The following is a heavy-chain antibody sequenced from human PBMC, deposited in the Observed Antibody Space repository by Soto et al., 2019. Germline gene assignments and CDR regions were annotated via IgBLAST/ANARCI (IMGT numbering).Heavy chain of an antibody. V-gene: IGHV1-69*13. D-gene: IGHD6-19*01. J-gene: IGHJ4*02. Sequence: SVKVSCTASGCAFSSYAISWVRHAPAQGLEWMGAIIPIFGTANYAQKSQGRVTITADESTSSAYMELSSLRSEDTAVYYCARDGFLAPADIGYSSGWQGGLFDYWGQGSLVTVSS. CDR2: IIPIFGTA. CDR1: GCAFSSYA. CDR3: ARDGFLAPADIGYSSGWQGGLFDY.